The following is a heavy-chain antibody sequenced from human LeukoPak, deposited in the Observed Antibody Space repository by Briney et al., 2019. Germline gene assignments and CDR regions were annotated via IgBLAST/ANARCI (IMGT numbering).Heavy chain of an antibody. Sequence: SETLSLTCTVSGGSISSYYWSWIRQPPGKGLEWIGYIYYSGSTNYNPSLKSRVTISVDTSKNQFSLKLSSVTAADTAVYYCARVLTGYPLSWFDPWGQGTLVTVSS. D-gene: IGHD3-9*01. V-gene: IGHV4-59*01. CDR3: ARVLTGYPLSWFDP. CDR1: GGSISSYY. CDR2: IYYSGST. J-gene: IGHJ5*02.